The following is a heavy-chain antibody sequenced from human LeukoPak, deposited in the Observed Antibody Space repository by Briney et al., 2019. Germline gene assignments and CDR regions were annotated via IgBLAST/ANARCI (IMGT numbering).Heavy chain of an antibody. J-gene: IGHJ4*02. CDR2: ISSSSSYI. Sequence: PGGSLRLSCAASGFTFSSYSMNWVRQAPGKGLEWVSSISSSSSYIYYADSVKGRFTISRDNAKNSLYLQMNSLRAEDTAVYYCASGVLEWLLSFDYWGQGTLVTVSS. CDR3: ASGVLEWLLSFDY. CDR1: GFTFSSYS. D-gene: IGHD3-3*01. V-gene: IGHV3-21*01.